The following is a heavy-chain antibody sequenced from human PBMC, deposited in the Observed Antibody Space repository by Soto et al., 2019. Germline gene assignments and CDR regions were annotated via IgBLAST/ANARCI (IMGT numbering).Heavy chain of an antibody. Sequence: ASVKVSCKASGYTFTSYAMHWVRQAPGQRLEWMGWINAGNGNTKYSQKFQGRVTITRDTSASTAYMELSSLRSEDTAVYYCARSPLTGYFFAYYYYYMDVWGKGTTVTAP. CDR2: INAGNGNT. CDR1: GYTFTSYA. J-gene: IGHJ6*03. D-gene: IGHD3-9*01. V-gene: IGHV1-3*01. CDR3: ARSPLTGYFFAYYYYYMDV.